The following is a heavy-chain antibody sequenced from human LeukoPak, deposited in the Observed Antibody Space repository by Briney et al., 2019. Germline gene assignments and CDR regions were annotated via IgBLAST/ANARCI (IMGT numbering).Heavy chain of an antibody. CDR1: GYTFTGYY. V-gene: IGHV1-2*02. D-gene: IGHD3-22*01. CDR3: ARGWRAVPYYYDSSGHDAFDI. Sequence: GASVKVSCKASGYTFTGYYMHWVRQAPGQGLEWMGWINPNSGGTNYAQKFQGRVTMTRDTSISTAYMELSRLRSDDTAVYYCARGWRAVPYYYDSSGHDAFDIWGQGTMVTVSS. J-gene: IGHJ3*02. CDR2: INPNSGGT.